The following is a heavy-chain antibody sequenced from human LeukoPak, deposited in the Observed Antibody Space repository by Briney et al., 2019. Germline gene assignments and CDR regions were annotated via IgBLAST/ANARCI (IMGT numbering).Heavy chain of an antibody. V-gene: IGHV4-39*01. CDR1: GGSISSSSYY. CDR2: IYYSGST. CDR3: ARRYYDFWSGYY. Sequence: SETLSLTCTVSGGSISSSSYYWGWIRQPPGKGLEWIGSIYYSGSTYYNPSLKSRVTISVDTSKNQFSLKLSSVTAADTAVYYCARRYYDFWSGYYWGQGTLVTVSS. J-gene: IGHJ4*02. D-gene: IGHD3-3*01.